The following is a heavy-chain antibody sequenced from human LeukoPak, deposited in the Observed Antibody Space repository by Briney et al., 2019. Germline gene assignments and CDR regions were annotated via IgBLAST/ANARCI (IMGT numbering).Heavy chain of an antibody. CDR2: INPNSGST. D-gene: IGHD1-26*01. V-gene: IGHV1-46*01. Sequence: GSVKVSCKASGYTFTGYYMHWVRQAPGQGLEWMGWINPNSGSTSYAQKFQGRVTMTRDTSTSTVYMELSSLRSEDTAVYYCARGHSGSYYPREPPAYFDYWGQGTLVTVSS. CDR1: GYTFTGYY. J-gene: IGHJ4*02. CDR3: ARGHSGSYYPREPPAYFDY.